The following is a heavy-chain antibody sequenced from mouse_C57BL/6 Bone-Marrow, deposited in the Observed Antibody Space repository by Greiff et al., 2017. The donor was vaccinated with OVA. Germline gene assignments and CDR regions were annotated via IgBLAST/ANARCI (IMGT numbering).Heavy chain of an antibody. Sequence: EVQRVESGGGLVKPGGSLKLSCAASGFTFSSYTMSWVRQTPEKRLEWVATISGGGGNTYYPDSVKGRFTISRDNAKNTLYLQMSSLRSEDTALYYCARHGLWQVSFYWYFDVWGTGTTVTVSS. CDR1: GFTFSSYT. V-gene: IGHV5-9*01. CDR3: ARHGLWQVSFYWYFDV. J-gene: IGHJ1*03. CDR2: ISGGGGNT. D-gene: IGHD1-1*02.